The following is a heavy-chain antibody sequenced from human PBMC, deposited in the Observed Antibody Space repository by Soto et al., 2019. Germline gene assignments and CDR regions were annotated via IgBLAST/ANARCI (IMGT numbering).Heavy chain of an antibody. Sequence: GGSLRLSCAASGFTFSSYAMHWVRQAPGKGLEYVSAISSNGGSTYYADSVKGRFTISRDNSKNTLYLQMGSLRSEDTAVYYCARDSTGTAMVVNAFDIWGQGTMVTVSS. CDR1: GFTFSSYA. V-gene: IGHV3-64*02. CDR3: ARDSTGTAMVVNAFDI. J-gene: IGHJ3*02. CDR2: ISSNGGST. D-gene: IGHD5-18*01.